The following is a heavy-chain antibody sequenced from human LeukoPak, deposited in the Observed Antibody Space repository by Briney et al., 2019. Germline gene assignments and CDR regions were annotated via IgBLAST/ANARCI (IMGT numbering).Heavy chain of an antibody. Sequence: PGGSLRLSCAASGFTFSSYAMSWVRQAPGKGLKWVSAISGSGGSTYYADSVKGRFTISRDNSKNTLYLQMNSLRAEDTAVYYCAKQWLLRGGYYFDYWGQGTLVTVSS. CDR3: AKQWLLRGGYYFDY. CDR2: ISGSGGST. D-gene: IGHD6-19*01. J-gene: IGHJ4*02. CDR1: GFTFSSYA. V-gene: IGHV3-23*01.